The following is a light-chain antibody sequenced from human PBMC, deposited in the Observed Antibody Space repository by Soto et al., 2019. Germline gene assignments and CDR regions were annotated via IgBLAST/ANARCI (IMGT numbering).Light chain of an antibody. CDR1: SNDVGGYNY. Sequence: QSVLTQPPSASGSPGQSVTTSCTGTSNDVGGYNYVSWYQQHPGKAPKLMFYEVNKRPSGVPDRFSGSKSGNTASLTVSGLQAEDEADYYCSSYVGSNSYVFGTGTKVTVL. V-gene: IGLV2-8*01. J-gene: IGLJ1*01. CDR2: EVN. CDR3: SSYVGSNSYV.